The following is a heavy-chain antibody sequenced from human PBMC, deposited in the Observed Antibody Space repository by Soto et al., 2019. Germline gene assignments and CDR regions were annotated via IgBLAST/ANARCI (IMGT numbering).Heavy chain of an antibody. CDR1: GFSLNTDGEG. J-gene: IGHJ4*02. CDR2: IYWDDDE. V-gene: IGHV2-5*02. CDR3: AHSRNLITEDAQVGDFDY. Sequence: QITLKESGPTQVNPTQTLTLTCSFSGFSLNTDGEGVGWVRQPPGEALEWLALIYWDDDERYSPTLKTRLTITKDPSKNQVVLRMTNMDPVDTATYYCAHSRNLITEDAQVGDFDYWGQGTRVTVSS. D-gene: IGHD3-10*01.